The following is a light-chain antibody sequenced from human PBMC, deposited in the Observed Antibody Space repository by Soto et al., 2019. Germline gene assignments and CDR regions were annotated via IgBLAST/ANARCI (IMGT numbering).Light chain of an antibody. V-gene: IGKV3D-15*01. Sequence: IVMTQSPATLSVSPGERVTLSCRASENVGTNLAWYQQRPGQPPRLLIYGSSTRAAGISAAFSGSGSRTELTLTICSLQSEDSAVYYCQQYNNWGLSFGGGTRVEIK. CDR1: ENVGTN. CDR3: QQYNNWGLS. J-gene: IGKJ4*01. CDR2: GSS.